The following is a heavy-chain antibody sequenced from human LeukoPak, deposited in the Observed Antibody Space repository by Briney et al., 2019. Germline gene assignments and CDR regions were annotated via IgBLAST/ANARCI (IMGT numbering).Heavy chain of an antibody. J-gene: IGHJ4*02. CDR2: INHSGST. D-gene: IGHD3-3*01. CDR3: AREIDFWSGYSH. CDR1: GGSFSGYY. V-gene: IGHV4-34*01. Sequence: PSETLSLTCAVYGGSFSGYYWSWIRQPPGKGLEWIGEINHSGSTNYNPSLKSRVTISVDTSKNQFSLKLSSVTAADTAVYYCAREIDFWSGYSHWGQGTLVTVSS.